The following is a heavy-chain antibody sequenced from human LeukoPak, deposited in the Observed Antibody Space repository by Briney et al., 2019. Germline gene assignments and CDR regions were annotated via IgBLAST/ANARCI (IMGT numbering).Heavy chain of an antibody. D-gene: IGHD2-2*02. CDR2: INPNSGGT. V-gene: IGHV1-2*02. Sequence: ASVKVSCKASGYTFTGYYMHWVRQAPGQGLEWMGWINPNSGGTNYAQKFQGRVTMTRDTSISTAYMELSRLRSDDTAVYYCATLGYCSSTSCYKHGSFDYWGQGTLVTVSS. CDR3: ATLGYCSSTSCYKHGSFDY. J-gene: IGHJ4*02. CDR1: GYTFTGYY.